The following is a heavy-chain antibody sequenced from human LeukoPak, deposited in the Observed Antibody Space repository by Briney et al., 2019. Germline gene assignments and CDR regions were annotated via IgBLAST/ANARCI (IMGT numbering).Heavy chain of an antibody. CDR3: ARDAGDFFDY. Sequence: PSQTLSLTCTVSGGSISSCGYYWSWIRQHPGKGLEWIGYIYYSGSTYYNPSLKSRVTISVDTSKNQFSLKLSSVTAADTAVYYCARDAGDFFDYWGQGTLVTVSS. V-gene: IGHV4-31*03. CDR1: GGSISSCGYY. CDR2: IYYSGST. J-gene: IGHJ4*02. D-gene: IGHD2/OR15-2a*01.